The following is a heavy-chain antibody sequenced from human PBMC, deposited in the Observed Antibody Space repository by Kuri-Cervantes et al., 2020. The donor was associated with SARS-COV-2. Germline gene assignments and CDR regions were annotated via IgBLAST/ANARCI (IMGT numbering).Heavy chain of an antibody. CDR3: VKDLVRGVPAAIL. V-gene: IGHV3-23*01. D-gene: IGHD2-2*01. J-gene: IGHJ4*02. Sequence: GGSLRLSCAASGFTFSNYAMSWVRQAPGKGLEWVSVISYHGHDTYYADSVKGRFTISRDNSKNTLYLQMSSLRAEDTAVYYCVKDLVRGVPAAILWGQGTLVTVSS. CDR1: GFTFSNYA. CDR2: ISYHGHDT.